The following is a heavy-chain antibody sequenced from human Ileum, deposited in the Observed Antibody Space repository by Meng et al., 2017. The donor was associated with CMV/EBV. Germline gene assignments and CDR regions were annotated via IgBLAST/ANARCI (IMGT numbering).Heavy chain of an antibody. Sequence: SLKLVCQAPGLTLSSYVISWARQAPGQGLEWMRGTIPILGIANYAQKFEGRVTITADKSTSTAYMELSSLRSEDTAVYYCADTNGRYCSSTSCYIRERGWFDPWDQGTLVQVPS. J-gene: IGHJ5*02. D-gene: IGHD2-2*02. CDR2: TIPILGIA. CDR1: GLTLSSYV. CDR3: ADTNGRYCSSTSCYIRERGWFDP. V-gene: IGHV1-69*10.